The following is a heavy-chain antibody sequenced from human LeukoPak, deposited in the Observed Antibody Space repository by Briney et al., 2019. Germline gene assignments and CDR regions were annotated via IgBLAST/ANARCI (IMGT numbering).Heavy chain of an antibody. D-gene: IGHD2-2*02. J-gene: IGHJ4*02. CDR3: ARVHCSSTSCYTIDY. V-gene: IGHV4-39*02. Sequence: SETLSLTCAVSGDSISRNNYYWAWIRQPPGKGLEWIGSHHYGMSTHSNPSLKSRVTISVDTSKNQFSLILTSVTAADTAVYYCARVHCSSTSCYTIDYWGQGTLVTVSS. CDR1: GDSISRNNYY. CDR2: HHYGMST.